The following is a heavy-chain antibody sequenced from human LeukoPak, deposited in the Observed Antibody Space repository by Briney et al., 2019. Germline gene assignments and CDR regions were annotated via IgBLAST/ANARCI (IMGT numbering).Heavy chain of an antibody. CDR2: INPNSGGT. V-gene: IGHV1-2*02. CDR1: GYTFTGYY. Sequence: ASVKVSCKASGYTFTGYYMHWVRQAPGQGLEWMGWINPNSGGTNYAQKFQGRVTMTRDTSISTAYMELSRLRSDDTAVYYCARRPHIYIAAAGFAQYGMDVWGQGTTVTVSS. CDR3: ARRPHIYIAAAGFAQYGMDV. J-gene: IGHJ6*02. D-gene: IGHD6-13*01.